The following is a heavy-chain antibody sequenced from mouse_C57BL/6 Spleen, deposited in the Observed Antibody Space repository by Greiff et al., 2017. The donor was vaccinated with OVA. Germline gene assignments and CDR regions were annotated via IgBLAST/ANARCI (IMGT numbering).Heavy chain of an antibody. Sequence: VQLQQSGAELVRPGSSVKLSCKASGYNFTSYWMDWVKQRPGQGLEWIGNIYPSDSETHYNPKFKDKATLTVDKSSSTAYMQLSSLTSEDSAVDYCARETRRAQVDYWGQGTTLTVSS. J-gene: IGHJ2*01. D-gene: IGHD3-2*02. CDR2: IYPSDSET. CDR3: ARETRRAQVDY. V-gene: IGHV1-61*01. CDR1: GYNFTSYW.